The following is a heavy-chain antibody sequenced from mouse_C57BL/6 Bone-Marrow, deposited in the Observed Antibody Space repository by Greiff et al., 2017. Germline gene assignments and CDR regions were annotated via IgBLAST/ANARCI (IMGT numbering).Heavy chain of an antibody. J-gene: IGHJ3*01. CDR1: GYTFTSYG. V-gene: IGHV1-81*01. Sequence: QVQLQPSGAELARPGASVKLSCKASGYTFTSYGISLVKQRTGQSLEWIGEIYPRRGNTYYHEKFNGKATLTADKSSTTAYIELRCLTSEASAVYFCPFIYDGYYGFAYWGQGTLVTGSA. D-gene: IGHD2-3*01. CDR2: IYPRRGNT. CDR3: PFIYDGYYGFAY.